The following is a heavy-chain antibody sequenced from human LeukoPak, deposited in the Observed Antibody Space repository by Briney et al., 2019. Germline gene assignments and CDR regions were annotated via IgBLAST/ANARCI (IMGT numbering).Heavy chain of an antibody. CDR3: AKDPVASSYYYYYYMDV. CDR1: GFTFSSYG. V-gene: IGHV3-30*02. CDR2: IRYDGSNE. Sequence: GGSLRLSCAASGFTFSSYGIHWVRQAPGKGLEWVAFIRYDGSNEYYADSVKGRFTISRDNSKNTLYLQMNSLRGDDTAVYYCAKDPVASSYYYYYYMDVWGKGTTVTVSS. J-gene: IGHJ6*03. D-gene: IGHD5-12*01.